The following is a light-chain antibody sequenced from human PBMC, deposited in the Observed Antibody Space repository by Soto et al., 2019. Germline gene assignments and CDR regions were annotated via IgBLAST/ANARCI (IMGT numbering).Light chain of an antibody. CDR3: HHLSA. J-gene: IGKJ1*01. CDR2: DAS. V-gene: IGKV3-20*01. CDR1: QSLSSSH. Sequence: EIVLTQSPGTLSLSPGERASLSCRASQSLSSSHLIWYQQKPGHAPRLLIYDASIRATGIPVRFSGGGSGTLFTLTISRLEPEDFAVYYYHHLSAFGQGTKVEIK.